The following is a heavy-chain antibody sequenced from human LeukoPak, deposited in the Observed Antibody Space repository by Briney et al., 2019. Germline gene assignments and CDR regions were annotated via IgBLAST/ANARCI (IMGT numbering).Heavy chain of an antibody. V-gene: IGHV3-53*01. Sequence: GGSLRLTCAASGFTVSSNYMNWVRQAPGKGLEWVSVIHSGGNTYYADSVKGRFTISRDNSKNTVYLQMNSLRAEDTAVYYCATLGRYGSKLYYFDYWGQGPLGTVSS. J-gene: IGHJ4*02. CDR3: ATLGRYGSKLYYFDY. D-gene: IGHD5-24*01. CDR1: GFTVSSNY. CDR2: IHSGGNT.